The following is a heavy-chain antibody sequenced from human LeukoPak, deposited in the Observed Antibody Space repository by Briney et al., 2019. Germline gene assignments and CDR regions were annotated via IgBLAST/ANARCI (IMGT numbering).Heavy chain of an antibody. CDR3: ARGVYIAAAQYGY. V-gene: IGHV4-59*01. D-gene: IGHD6-13*01. CDR1: GGSISSYY. J-gene: IGHJ4*02. Sequence: SETLSLTCTVSGGSISSYYWSWIRQPPGKGLEWIGYIYYSGTTNYNPSLKSRVTISVDTSKSQFSLKLSSVTAADTAVYYCARGVYIAAAQYGYWGQGTLVSVSS. CDR2: IYYSGTT.